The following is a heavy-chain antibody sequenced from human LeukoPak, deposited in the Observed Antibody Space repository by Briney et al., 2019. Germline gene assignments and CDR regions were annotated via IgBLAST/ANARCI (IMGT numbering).Heavy chain of an antibody. Sequence: PGGSLRLSCAASGFTFSSYAMSWVRQAPGKGLEWVSAISGSGGSTYYADSVKGRFTISRDNSKNTLYLQMNSLRAEDTAVYYCAKVGVMVRGVLEKFPTYYFDYWGQGTLVTVSS. CDR3: AKVGVMVRGVLEKFPTYYFDY. D-gene: IGHD3-10*01. CDR2: ISGSGGST. CDR1: GFTFSSYA. J-gene: IGHJ4*02. V-gene: IGHV3-23*01.